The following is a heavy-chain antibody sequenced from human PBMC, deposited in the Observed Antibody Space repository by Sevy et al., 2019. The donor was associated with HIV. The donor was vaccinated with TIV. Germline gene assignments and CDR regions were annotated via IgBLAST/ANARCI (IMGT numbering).Heavy chain of an antibody. V-gene: IGHV3-30*18. CDR3: AKDHNLWSEGGFLHH. CDR1: GFTFSSYA. CDR2: ISYDGNNK. D-gene: IGHD3-10*01. Sequence: GGSLRLSCAASGFTFSSYAIHWVRQAPGKGLEWVAVISYDGNNKYYADSLQGRFTVARDNSKNTLYVQMNSLRAEDTAVYYCAKDHNLWSEGGFLHHWGQGTLVTVPS. J-gene: IGHJ1*01.